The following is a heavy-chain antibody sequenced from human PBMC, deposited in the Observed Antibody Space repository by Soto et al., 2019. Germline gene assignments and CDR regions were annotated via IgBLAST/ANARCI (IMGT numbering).Heavy chain of an antibody. CDR2: ISGSGTTI. CDR3: ARDHYDGTGYYSDAFDV. CDR1: AFTFSDYY. D-gene: IGHD3-22*01. Sequence: QVQLVESGGGLVKPGGSLRLSCAASAFTFSDYYMSWIRQAPGKGLEWVSYISGSGTTIYYADSVKGQFTISTDNAKNPLYLQINSLRAEDTAVYYCARDHYDGTGYYSDAFDVWGQGTMVTVSS. J-gene: IGHJ3*01. V-gene: IGHV3-11*01.